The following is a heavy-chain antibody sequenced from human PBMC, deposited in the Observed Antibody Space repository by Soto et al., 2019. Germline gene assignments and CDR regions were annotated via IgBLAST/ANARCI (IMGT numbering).Heavy chain of an antibody. CDR2: IYRGGST. V-gene: IGHV3-66*04. J-gene: IGHJ4*02. Sequence: GGSLRLSCAASEFTVSSNYMSWVRQAPGKGLEWVSHIYRGGSTYYADSVKGRFTISRDNSKNTLDLQMNSLRAQDTAVYFCARLKDGDYFHYWGQGTLVTVSS. CDR3: ARLKDGDYFHY. CDR1: EFTVSSNY. D-gene: IGHD4-17*01.